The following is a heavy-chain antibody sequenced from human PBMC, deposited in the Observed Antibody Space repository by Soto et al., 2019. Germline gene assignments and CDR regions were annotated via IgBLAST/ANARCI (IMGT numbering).Heavy chain of an antibody. CDR2: FYAGGTI. Sequence: QVRLQQWGAGLLRPSETLSLTCAVYGESLNYYYWSWIRQAPGKGLEWIGEFYAGGTINYNPSVKSRVAISVAKSKNQFSLMVTSVTAADTAVYSCARGQWADMFSNWGQGTLVTVSS. J-gene: IGHJ4*02. V-gene: IGHV4-34*02. D-gene: IGHD3-10*02. CDR3: ARGQWADMFSN. CDR1: GESLNYYY.